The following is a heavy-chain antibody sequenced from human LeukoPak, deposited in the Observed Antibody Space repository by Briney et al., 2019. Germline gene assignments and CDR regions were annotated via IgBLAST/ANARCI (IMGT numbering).Heavy chain of an antibody. J-gene: IGHJ4*02. V-gene: IGHV3-23*01. D-gene: IGHD1-26*01. CDR1: GFTFSNYA. CDR2: ISGSGGST. CDR3: AKKWGVGTTTLDYFDY. Sequence: GGSLRLSCAASGFTFSNYAMSWVRQAPGKGLEWVSGISGSGGSTYYADSVKGRFTISRDNSKNTLYLQMNSLTDEDTTVYYCAKKWGVGTTTLDYFDYWGQGTLVTVSS.